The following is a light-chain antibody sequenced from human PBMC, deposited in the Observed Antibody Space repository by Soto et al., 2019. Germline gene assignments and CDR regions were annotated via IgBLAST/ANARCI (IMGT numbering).Light chain of an antibody. J-gene: IGLJ1*01. CDR1: SSDVGGYNY. CDR3: TSFTSSTTYV. Sequence: QSLLTHPGPVSESPGQSITISCTGTSSDVGGYNYVCWYQHHPGKAPKLIISEVSNRPSGVSDRFSGSKSGNTASLTISGLQPEDEADYYCTSFTSSTTYVCGTGTKVTVL. V-gene: IGLV2-14*01. CDR2: EVS.